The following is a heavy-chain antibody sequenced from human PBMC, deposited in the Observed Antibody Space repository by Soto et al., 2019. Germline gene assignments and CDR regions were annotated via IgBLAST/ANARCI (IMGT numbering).Heavy chain of an antibody. J-gene: IGHJ5*02. D-gene: IGHD6-13*01. V-gene: IGHV3-23*01. CDR1: AFTFTNDA. CDR3: AKRGHSTSWYWFDP. Sequence: EVQLLESGGGLVQLGGSLRLSCAASAFTFTNDAMSWVRQAPGKGLEWVSSISGSGGSTYYADSVQGRFTISRDNPNNTLYLQMDSLRAEDTAVYFCAKRGHSTSWYWFDPWGQGTQVTVSS. CDR2: ISGSGGST.